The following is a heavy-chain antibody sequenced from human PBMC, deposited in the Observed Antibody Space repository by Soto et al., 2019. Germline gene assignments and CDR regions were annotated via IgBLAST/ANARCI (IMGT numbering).Heavy chain of an antibody. CDR1: GYTFTGYF. Sequence: GASVKVSCKAAGYTFTGYFMHWVRQAPGQGLEWMGWINPNSGDTNYPQKFQGWVTMTRDTSINTAYMEVSRLSSDDTAVYYCAREVAGGMDVWGQGTKGTVS. CDR3: AREVAGGMDV. J-gene: IGHJ6*02. CDR2: INPNSGDT. V-gene: IGHV1-2*04.